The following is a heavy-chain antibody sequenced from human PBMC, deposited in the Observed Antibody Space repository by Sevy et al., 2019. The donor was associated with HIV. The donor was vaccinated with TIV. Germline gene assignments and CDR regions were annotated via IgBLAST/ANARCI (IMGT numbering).Heavy chain of an antibody. CDR1: GGPISSHY. CDR3: ARLPSPYYDNSGDLIREYYFDS. J-gene: IGHJ4*02. CDR2: FYYTGIT. V-gene: IGHV4-59*11. D-gene: IGHD3-22*01. Sequence: SETLSLICTVSGGPISSHYWNWIRQTPGKGLEWIGSFYYTGITNYNPSLKSRVTMSADTSKNRVSLKLNSVTAADTAVYYCARLPSPYYDNSGDLIREYYFDSWGQGTLVTVSS.